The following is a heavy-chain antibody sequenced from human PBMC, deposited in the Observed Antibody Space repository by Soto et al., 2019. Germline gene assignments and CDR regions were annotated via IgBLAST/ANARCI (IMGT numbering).Heavy chain of an antibody. CDR1: GFTFSSYG. D-gene: IGHD3-22*01. Sequence: QVQLVESGGGVVQPGRSLRLSCAASGFTFSSYGMHWVRQAPGKGLEWVAVISYDGSNKYYADYVKGRLTISRDNSKNTMYLQMNSLRAEDTAVYYCAKWHSSGYGYFDYWGQGTLVTGSS. J-gene: IGHJ4*02. V-gene: IGHV3-30*18. CDR3: AKWHSSGYGYFDY. CDR2: ISYDGSNK.